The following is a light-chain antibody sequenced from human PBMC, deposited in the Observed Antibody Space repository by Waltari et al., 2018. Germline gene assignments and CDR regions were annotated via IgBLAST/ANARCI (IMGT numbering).Light chain of an antibody. CDR2: GVS. CDR3: CSYTTSSTFL. J-gene: IGLJ2*01. V-gene: IGLV2-14*03. CDR1: SSDVGDYNY. Sequence: QSAPTQPPSVSGSPGQSVTISCTGTSSDVGDYNYVSWYQHHPGKAPKLMIYGVSNRPSGVSDRFSGSKSGNTASLTISGLQAEDEADYYCCSYTTSSTFLFGGGTRLTVL.